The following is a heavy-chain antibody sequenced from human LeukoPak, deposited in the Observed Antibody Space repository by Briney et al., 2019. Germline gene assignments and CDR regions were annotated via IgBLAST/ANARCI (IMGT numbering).Heavy chain of an antibody. J-gene: IGHJ1*01. V-gene: IGHV5-51*01. D-gene: IGHD6-13*01. Sequence: GESLKISCKGSGYSFTSYWIGWVRQMPEKGLEWMGIIYPGDSDTRYSPSFQGQVTISADKSISTAYLQWSSLKASDTAMYYCARMAGYSSSWYSAYQAYFQHWGQGTLVTVSS. CDR1: GYSFTSYW. CDR2: IYPGDSDT. CDR3: ARMAGYSSSWYSAYQAYFQH.